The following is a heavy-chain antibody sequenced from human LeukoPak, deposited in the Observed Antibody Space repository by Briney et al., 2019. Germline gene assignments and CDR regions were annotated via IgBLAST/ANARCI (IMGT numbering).Heavy chain of an antibody. Sequence: GASVKVSCKASGGTFSSYAISWVRRAPGQGLECMGTIIPIVGIANYAQKFQGRVTITADKFTSTAYMELSSLRSEDTAVYYCARDGEMATIYFDYWGQGTLVTVSS. V-gene: IGHV1-69*04. CDR1: GGTFSSYA. J-gene: IGHJ4*02. D-gene: IGHD5-24*01. CDR3: ARDGEMATIYFDY. CDR2: IIPIVGIA.